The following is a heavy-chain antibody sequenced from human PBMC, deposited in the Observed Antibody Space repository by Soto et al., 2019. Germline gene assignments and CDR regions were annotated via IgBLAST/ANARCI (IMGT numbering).Heavy chain of an antibody. Sequence: KPSETLSLTCTVSDGSVSSGHYYWTWIRQPPGKGLEWIGYIYSSGSTLYNPSLKSRVIISVDTSMNQFSLKLSSVTAADTAVYYCARDSLAFFDSWGQGTLVTVSS. CDR3: ARDSLAFFDS. CDR1: DGSVSSGHYY. CDR2: IYSSGST. V-gene: IGHV4-61*01. D-gene: IGHD5-12*01. J-gene: IGHJ4*02.